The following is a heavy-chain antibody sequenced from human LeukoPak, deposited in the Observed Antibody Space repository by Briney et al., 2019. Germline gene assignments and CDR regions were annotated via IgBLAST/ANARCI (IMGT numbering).Heavy chain of an antibody. Sequence: GGSLRLSCAASGFTFSDYYMSWIRQAPGKGLEWVSYISSSGSTIYYADSVKGRFTISRDNAKNSLYLQMNSLRAEDTAVYYCARSAPAGFSYYYYYMDVWGKGTTVTISS. V-gene: IGHV3-11*04. CDR1: GFTFSDYY. CDR2: ISSSGSTI. J-gene: IGHJ6*03. D-gene: IGHD6-13*01. CDR3: ARSAPAGFSYYYYYMDV.